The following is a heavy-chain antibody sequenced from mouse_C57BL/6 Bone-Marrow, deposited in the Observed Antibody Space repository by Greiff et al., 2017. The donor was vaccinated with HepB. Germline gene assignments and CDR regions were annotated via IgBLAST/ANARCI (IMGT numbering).Heavy chain of an antibody. J-gene: IGHJ2*01. CDR2: IHPNSGST. D-gene: IGHD2-1*01. CDR1: GYTFTSYW. V-gene: IGHV1-64*01. Sequence: VQLQQPGAELVKPGASVKLSCKASGYTFTSYWMHWVKQRPGQGLEWIGMIHPNSGSTNYNEKFKGKATLTADKSSSTAYMELRSLTSEDSAVYFCASRLIYYGNYDYWGQGTTLTVSS. CDR3: ASRLIYYGNYDY.